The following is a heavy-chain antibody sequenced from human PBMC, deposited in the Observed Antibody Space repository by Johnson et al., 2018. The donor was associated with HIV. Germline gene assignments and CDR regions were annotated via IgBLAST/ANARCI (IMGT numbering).Heavy chain of an antibody. J-gene: IGHJ3*02. CDR3: AKDTTFSSSHAFDI. Sequence: QVTLVESGGGLVKPGGSLRLSCAASGFTFSNAWMSWVRQAPGKGLEWVGFISYDGSNKYFTDSVRCRFTISRDNSRNTLYLQMNSLRAEDTALYYCAKDTTFSSSHAFDIWGQGTMVTVSS. CDR2: ISYDGSNK. CDR1: GFTFSNAW. D-gene: IGHD6-6*01. V-gene: IGHV3-30*18.